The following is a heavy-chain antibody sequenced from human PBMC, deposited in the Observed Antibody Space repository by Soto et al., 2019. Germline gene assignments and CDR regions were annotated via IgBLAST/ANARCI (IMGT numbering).Heavy chain of an antibody. CDR1: GISVSTSDYY. V-gene: IGHV4-39*01. J-gene: IGHJ4*02. CDR3: AGFVVPASRNSDFDY. Sequence: SETLSLTCTVSGISVSTSDYYWGWVRQPPGKGLDWIGNIYYSGSTFYNPSLRSRVTISVDTSKNQFSLKLNSATAADTAVYFCAGFVVPASRNSDFDYWGQGTLVTVSS. CDR2: IYYSGST. D-gene: IGHD2-15*01.